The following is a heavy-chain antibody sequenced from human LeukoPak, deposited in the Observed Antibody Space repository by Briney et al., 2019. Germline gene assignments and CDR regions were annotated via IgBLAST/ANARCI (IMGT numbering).Heavy chain of an antibody. CDR1: GGSVSSSSYY. Sequence: SETLSLTCTVSGGSVSSSSYYWGWIRQPPGKGLEWIGSIYYSGSTYYNPSLKSRVTISVDTSKNQFSLKLSSVTAADTAVYYCARLHCSSTGCYLVDYWGQGTLVTVSS. CDR3: ARLHCSSTGCYLVDY. J-gene: IGHJ4*02. CDR2: IYYSGST. V-gene: IGHV4-39*01. D-gene: IGHD2-2*01.